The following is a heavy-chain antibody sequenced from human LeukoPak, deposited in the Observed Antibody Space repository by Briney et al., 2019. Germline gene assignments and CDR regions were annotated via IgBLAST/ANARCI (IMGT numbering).Heavy chain of an antibody. D-gene: IGHD5-24*01. CDR3: ARDSGRDGYKTFDY. J-gene: IGHJ4*02. V-gene: IGHV1-2*02. CDR1: GYTFTGYY. Sequence: GASVKVSCKASGYTFTGYYMHWVRQAPGQGLEWMGWINPNSGGTNYAQKFQGRVTMTRDTSISTAYMELSRLRSDDTAVYYCARDSGRDGYKTFDYWGQGTLVTISS. CDR2: INPNSGGT.